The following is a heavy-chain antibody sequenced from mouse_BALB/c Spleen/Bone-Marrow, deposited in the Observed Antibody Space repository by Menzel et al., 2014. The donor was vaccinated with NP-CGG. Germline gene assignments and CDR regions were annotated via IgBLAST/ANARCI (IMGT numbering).Heavy chain of an antibody. CDR1: GYTFTSYY. Sequence: QVQLQQSGAELVKPGASVKLSCKASGYTFTSYYMYWGKQSPGQGLEWIGGINPSNGGTNFNEKFKSKATLTVDKSSSTAYMQLSSLTSEDSAVYYCTRGDDYDEEFAYWGQGTLVTVSA. J-gene: IGHJ3*01. CDR3: TRGDDYDEEFAY. V-gene: IGHV1S81*02. CDR2: INPSNGGT. D-gene: IGHD2-4*01.